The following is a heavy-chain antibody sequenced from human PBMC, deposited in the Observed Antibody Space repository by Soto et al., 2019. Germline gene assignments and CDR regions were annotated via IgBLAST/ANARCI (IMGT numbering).Heavy chain of an antibody. CDR3: ASHCGGDCYSRSPPYYYYGMDV. CDR2: IIPIFGTA. D-gene: IGHD2-21*02. CDR1: GGTFSSYA. Sequence: QVQLVQSGAEVKKPGSSVKVSCKASGGTFSSYAISWVRQAPGQGLEWMGGIIPIFGTADYAQKFQGRVTFTADESRRTGSLGLSRLRSEDTAVYYCASHCGGDCYSRSPPYYYYGMDVWGQGTTVTVSS. V-gene: IGHV1-69*12. J-gene: IGHJ6*02.